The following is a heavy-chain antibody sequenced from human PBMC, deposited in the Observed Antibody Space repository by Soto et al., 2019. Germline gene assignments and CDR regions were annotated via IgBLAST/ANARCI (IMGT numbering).Heavy chain of an antibody. J-gene: IGHJ4*02. CDR2: IYYSGST. Sequence: SETLSLTCTVSGGSISSYYWSWIRQPPGKGLEWIGYIYYSGSTNYNPSLKSRVTISVDTSKNQFSLKLSSVTAADTAVYYCAREFVYFGPFDYWGQGTLVTVSS. CDR3: AREFVYFGPFDY. CDR1: GGSISSYY. V-gene: IGHV4-59*12. D-gene: IGHD3-9*01.